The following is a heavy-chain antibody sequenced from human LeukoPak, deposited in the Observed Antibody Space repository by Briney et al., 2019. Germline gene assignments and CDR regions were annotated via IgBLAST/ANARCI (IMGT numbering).Heavy chain of an antibody. CDR2: ISAYNGNT. V-gene: IGHV1-18*04. CDR1: GYTFTAYY. J-gene: IGHJ3*02. Sequence: ASVKVSCKASGYTFTAYYMHWVRQAPGQGLEWMGWISAYNGNTNYAQKLQGRVTMTTDTSTSTAYMELRSLRSDDTAVYYCARGSSTSCYDAFDIWGQGTMVTVSS. D-gene: IGHD2-2*01. CDR3: ARGSSTSCYDAFDI.